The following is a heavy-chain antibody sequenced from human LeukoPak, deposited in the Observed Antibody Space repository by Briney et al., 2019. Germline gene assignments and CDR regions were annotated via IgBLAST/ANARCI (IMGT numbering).Heavy chain of an antibody. CDR1: GCTFSSYG. J-gene: IGHJ4*02. Sequence: PGGSLRLSCAASGCTFSSYGMSWVRQAPGKGLEWVSAISGSGGSTYYADSVKGRFTISRDNSKNTLYLQMNSLRAEDTAVYYCAKGRYYDSSGYYYWGQGTLVTVSS. V-gene: IGHV3-23*01. D-gene: IGHD3-22*01. CDR2: ISGSGGST. CDR3: AKGRYYDSSGYYY.